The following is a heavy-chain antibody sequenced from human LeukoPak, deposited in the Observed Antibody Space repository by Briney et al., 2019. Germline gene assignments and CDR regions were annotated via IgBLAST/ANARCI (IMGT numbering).Heavy chain of an antibody. J-gene: IGHJ3*02. V-gene: IGHV3-30-3*01. CDR2: ISHHGASK. CDR1: GFTFSSYA. Sequence: PGGSLRLSCAASGFTFSSYAMHWVRQAPGKGLEWVAIISHHGASKNYADSVRARFTVSRDNSKNTLYLQMNSLRAEDTAVYYCAKDSAPTVTTGDAFDIWGQGTMVTVSS. CDR3: AKDSAPTVTTGDAFDI. D-gene: IGHD4-17*01.